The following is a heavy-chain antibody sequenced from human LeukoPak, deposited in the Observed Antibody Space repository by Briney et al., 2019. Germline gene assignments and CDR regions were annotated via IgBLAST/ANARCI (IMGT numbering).Heavy chain of an antibody. V-gene: IGHV3-48*03. D-gene: IGHD2-21*01. J-gene: IGHJ4*02. CDR1: GFSFSSYE. Sequence: GGSLRLSCAASGFSFSSYEMHWVRQAPGKGLEWVSDISSSGSTTYYADSVRGRFTTSRDNAKNLLYLQMHSLRAEDTAIYYCSLLAEPSPQDYWGQGTSVTVSS. CDR3: SLLAEPSPQDY. CDR2: ISSSGSTT.